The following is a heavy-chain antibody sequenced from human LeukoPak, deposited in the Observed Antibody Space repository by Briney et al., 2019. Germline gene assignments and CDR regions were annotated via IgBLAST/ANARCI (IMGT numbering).Heavy chain of an antibody. J-gene: IGHJ4*02. CDR1: GYSFTSYW. CDR3: ARALGELSFYYFDY. Sequence: GESLKISCQGSGYSFTSYWIGWVRQMPGEGLEWIGIIYPGDSDTRYSPSFQGQVTISADKSISTAYLQWSSLKASDTAMYYCARALGELSFYYFDYWGQGTLVTVSS. D-gene: IGHD3-16*02. V-gene: IGHV5-51*01. CDR2: IYPGDSDT.